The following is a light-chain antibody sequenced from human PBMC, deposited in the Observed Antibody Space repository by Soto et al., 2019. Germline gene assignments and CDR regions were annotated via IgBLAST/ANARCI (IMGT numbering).Light chain of an antibody. CDR3: SSYTTRTTLYV. V-gene: IGLV2-14*01. CDR1: SSDVGSYNY. Sequence: QSVLTQPASVSGSPGQLITISCTGTSSDVGSYNYVSWYQLHPGKAPKLMIYEVSNRPSGVSNRFSGSKSGDTASLTISGLQAEDEADYYCSSYTTRTTLYVFGTGTKVTVL. CDR2: EVS. J-gene: IGLJ1*01.